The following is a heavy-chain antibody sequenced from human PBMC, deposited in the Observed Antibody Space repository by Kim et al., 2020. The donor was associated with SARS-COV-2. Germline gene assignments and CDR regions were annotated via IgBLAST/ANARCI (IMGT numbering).Heavy chain of an antibody. CDR1: GYTFTSYD. V-gene: IGHV1-8*01. CDR2: MNPNSGNT. CDR3: ARGSIVATIFNYYYYIDV. J-gene: IGHJ6*03. Sequence: ASVKVSCKASGYTFTSYDINWVRQATGQGLEWMGWMNPNSGNTGYAQKFQGRVTMTRNTSISTAYMELSSLRSEDTAVYYCARGSIVATIFNYYYYIDVWGKGTTVTVSS. D-gene: IGHD5-12*01.